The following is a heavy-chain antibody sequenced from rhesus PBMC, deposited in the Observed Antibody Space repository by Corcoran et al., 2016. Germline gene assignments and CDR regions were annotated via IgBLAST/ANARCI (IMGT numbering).Heavy chain of an antibody. CDR1: GGSIRGGSG. J-gene: IGHJ2*01. V-gene: IGHV4S7*01. CDR2: SYSRSGNT. Sequence: QVPQQESGPGLLKPSETLSLTCAVSGGSIRGGSGWGWIRQPPGTGLGGIGSSYSRSGNTYYNPSRKSRVTISTDTSKNQFSLKLSSVTAADTAVYYCARVIAAGRWYFDLWGPGTPITISS. CDR3: ARVIAAGRWYFDL. D-gene: IGHD6-13*01.